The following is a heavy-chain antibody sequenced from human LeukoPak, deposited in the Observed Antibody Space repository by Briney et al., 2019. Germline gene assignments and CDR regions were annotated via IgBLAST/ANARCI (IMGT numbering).Heavy chain of an antibody. Sequence: GGSLRLSCAASGFTFSSNVMSWVRQAPGKGLEWVSSVSGSGGSIYYADSVKGRFTSSRDNSKNTLYLQMTSLRVDDMSIYFCAKDKVRYYTSRWSGLVDTWGQGTLVTVSS. CDR3: AKDKVRYYTSRWSGLVDT. D-gene: IGHD6-13*01. CDR2: VSGSGGSI. V-gene: IGHV3-23*01. CDR1: GFTFSSNV. J-gene: IGHJ5*02.